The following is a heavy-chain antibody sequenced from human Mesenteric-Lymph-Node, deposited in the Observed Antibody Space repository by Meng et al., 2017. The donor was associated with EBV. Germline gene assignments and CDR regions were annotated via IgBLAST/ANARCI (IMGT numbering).Heavy chain of an antibody. J-gene: IGHJ2*01. Sequence: QVQLQESGSGLVEPSQTLSLTCAVSGDSVSNGDYSWSWIRQPSGKGLEWIGHIYHSGPSYYNPSLRSRVSISLDRAKNEFSLMLNSVTAADTAFYYCARSFNGDWPFFDLWGRGTLVTVSS. CDR1: GDSVSNGDYS. CDR2: IYHSGPS. V-gene: IGHV4-30-2*01. CDR3: ARSFNGDWPFFDL. D-gene: IGHD4-17*01.